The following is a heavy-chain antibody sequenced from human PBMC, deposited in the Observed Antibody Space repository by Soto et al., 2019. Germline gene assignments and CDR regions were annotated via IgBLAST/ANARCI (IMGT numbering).Heavy chain of an antibody. CDR3: VHKGGGDRILDY. J-gene: IGHJ4*02. CDR1: GFSLSASGVG. Sequence: QITLKESGPMLVKPTQTLTLTCTFSGFSLSASGVGVGWIRQPPGKALEWLALIYWDDNKHYSPCLKSRLTITKDTSKNQVVLTMTNMDPVDTATYFCVHKGGGDRILDYWGQGTLVTVSS. V-gene: IGHV2-5*02. D-gene: IGHD3-16*01. CDR2: IYWDDNK.